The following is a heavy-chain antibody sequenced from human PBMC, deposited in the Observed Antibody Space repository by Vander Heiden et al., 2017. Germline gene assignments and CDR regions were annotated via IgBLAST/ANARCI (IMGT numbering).Heavy chain of an antibody. CDR3: ARARLWFGELYYNNYGLDV. D-gene: IGHD3-10*01. V-gene: IGHV3-33*01. CDR1: GFTLRTYG. J-gene: IGHJ6*02. CDR2: IGYDGREE. Sequence: QVQLVESGGGVVQPGGSFRHPCVVPGFTLRTYGMNWVRRAPGKGLEWVALIGYDGREEDYADSLKGRFTISRDNSKNTLYLQMNSLRAEDTAVYYCARARLWFGELYYNNYGLDVWGQGTTVTVSS.